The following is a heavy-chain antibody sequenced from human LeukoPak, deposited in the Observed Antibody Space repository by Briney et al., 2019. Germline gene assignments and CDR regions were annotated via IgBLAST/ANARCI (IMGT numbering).Heavy chain of an antibody. Sequence: ASVKVSCKASGYTFTSYYMHWVRQAPGQGLEWMGIINPSGGSTSYAQKFQGRVTVTWDTSTSTVHMELSGLRSEDTAVYYCARDQEGFDYWGQGTLVTVSS. V-gene: IGHV1-46*01. CDR1: GYTFTSYY. J-gene: IGHJ4*02. CDR2: INPSGGST. CDR3: ARDQEGFDY.